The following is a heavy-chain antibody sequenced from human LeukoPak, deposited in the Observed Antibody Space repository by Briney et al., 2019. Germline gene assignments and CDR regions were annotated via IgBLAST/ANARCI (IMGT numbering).Heavy chain of an antibody. CDR3: ARVGADYDILTGYDY. Sequence: ESLKISCKGSGYSFTSYWIGWVRQMPGKGLEWMGIIYPDDSDTRHSPSFQGQVTISADKSISTAYLQWSSLKASDTAMYYCARVGADYDILTGYDYWGQGTLVTVSS. CDR1: GYSFTSYW. J-gene: IGHJ4*02. V-gene: IGHV5-51*01. CDR2: IYPDDSDT. D-gene: IGHD3-9*01.